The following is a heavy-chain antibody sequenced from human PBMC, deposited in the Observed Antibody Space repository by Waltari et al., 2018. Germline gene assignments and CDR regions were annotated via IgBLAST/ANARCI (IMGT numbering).Heavy chain of an antibody. D-gene: IGHD2-15*01. CDR1: GGSISSGGYS. CDR2: IYHSGST. J-gene: IGHJ4*02. Sequence: QLQLQESGSGLVKPSQTLSLTCAVSGGSISSGGYSWSWIRQPPGQGPEWIGYIYHSGSTYYNPSLKSRVTISVDRSKNQFSLKLSSVTAADTAVYYCARARYCSGGSCARLDSEGYYFDYWGQGTLVTVSS. V-gene: IGHV4-30-2*01. CDR3: ARARYCSGGSCARLDSEGYYFDY.